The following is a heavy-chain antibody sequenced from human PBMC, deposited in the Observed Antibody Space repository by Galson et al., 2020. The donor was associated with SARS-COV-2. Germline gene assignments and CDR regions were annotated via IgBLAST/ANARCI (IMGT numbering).Heavy chain of an antibody. J-gene: IGHJ6*03. CDR3: ARQADFWSDSGLYYYYMDV. CDR1: GFTFSSYD. V-gene: IGHV3-48*03. CDR2: IGSSGSII. Sequence: GGSLRLSCAASGFTFSSYDMNWVRQAPGKGLEWVSYIGSSGSIIQYADSVKGRFTISRDNAKNALYLQMNSLRAEDTAVYYCARQADFWSDSGLYYYYMDVWGKGTTVTVSS. D-gene: IGHD3-3*01.